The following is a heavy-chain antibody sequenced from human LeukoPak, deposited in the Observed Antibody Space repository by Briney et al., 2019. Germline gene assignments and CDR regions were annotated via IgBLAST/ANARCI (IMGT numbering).Heavy chain of an antibody. CDR1: GFTFSSYS. J-gene: IGHJ4*02. Sequence: GGCLRLSCAASGFTFSSYSMNWVRQAPGKGLEWVSSISSSSSYIYYADSVKGRFTISRDNAKNSLYLQMNSLRAEDTAVYYCARNIAARRMGGSDWGQGTLVTVSS. CDR2: ISSSSSYI. D-gene: IGHD6-6*01. CDR3: ARNIAARRMGGSD. V-gene: IGHV3-21*01.